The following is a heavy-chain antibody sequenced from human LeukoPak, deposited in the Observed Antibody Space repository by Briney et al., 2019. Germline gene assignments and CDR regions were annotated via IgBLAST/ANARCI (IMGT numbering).Heavy chain of an antibody. CDR1: GGSISSSGYY. J-gene: IGHJ4*02. D-gene: IGHD5-24*01. V-gene: IGHV4-39*01. CDR2: INYSGTT. Sequence: PSETLSLTCTASGGSISSSGYYWGWIRQPPGKGLEWIASINYSGTTYYNPSLKSRVTISEDRSKNQFSLKLSCVTAADTAVYYCARLRDGRWLLEYWGQGTLVTVSS. CDR3: ARLRDGRWLLEY.